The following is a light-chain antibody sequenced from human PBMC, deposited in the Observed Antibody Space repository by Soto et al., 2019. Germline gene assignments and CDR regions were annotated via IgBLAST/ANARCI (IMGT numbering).Light chain of an antibody. Sequence: QSALTQPASASGSPGQSITISCTGTSSDVGGYNYVSWYQQYPGKAPQLMIYDVSNRPSGVSNRFSGSKSGNTASLTISGLQAEDEADYYCSSYTSSSPYVFGPGTKLTVL. CDR3: SSYTSSSPYV. J-gene: IGLJ1*01. CDR1: SSDVGGYNY. CDR2: DVS. V-gene: IGLV2-14*01.